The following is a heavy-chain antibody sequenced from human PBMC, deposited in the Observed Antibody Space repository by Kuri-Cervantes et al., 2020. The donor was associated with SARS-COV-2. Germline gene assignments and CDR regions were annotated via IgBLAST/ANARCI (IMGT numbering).Heavy chain of an antibody. Sequence: GESLKISCAASGFTFSSYAMHWVRQAPGKGLEYVSAISSNGGSTYYADSEKGRFTISRDNSKNTLYLQMGSLRAEDMAVYYCASRRGKEYSSSLVPWNFEVWGRGTLVTVSS. V-gene: IGHV3-64*02. J-gene: IGHJ2*01. CDR2: ISSNGGST. CDR1: GFTFSSYA. CDR3: ASRRGKEYSSSLVPWNFEV. D-gene: IGHD6-6*01.